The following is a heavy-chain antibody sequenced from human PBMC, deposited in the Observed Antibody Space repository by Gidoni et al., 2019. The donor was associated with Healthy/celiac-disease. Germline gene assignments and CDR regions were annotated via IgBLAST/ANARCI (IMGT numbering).Heavy chain of an antibody. CDR3: AKDIKMATIRGATFDY. CDR1: GFTFDDYA. J-gene: IGHJ4*02. V-gene: IGHV3-9*01. D-gene: IGHD5-12*01. CDR2: ISWNSGSI. Sequence: EVQLVESGGGLVQPGRSLRLSCAASGFTFDDYAMHWVRQAPGTGLEWVSGISWNSGSIGYADSVKGRFTISRDNAKNSLYLQMNSLRAEDTALYYCAKDIKMATIRGATFDYWGQGTLVTVSS.